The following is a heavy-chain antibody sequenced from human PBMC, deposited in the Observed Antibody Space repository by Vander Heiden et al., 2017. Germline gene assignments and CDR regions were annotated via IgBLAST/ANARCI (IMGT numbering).Heavy chain of an antibody. CDR1: GFPFNTYA. D-gene: IGHD6-13*01. Sequence: EVQLLESGGGLVPPGGSLRLACAASGFPFNTYAMSWVRLAPGKGLEWVSAISGSGGSTYYADSVKGRFTISRDNAKNTLFLQMTSLRVDDTAVYYCAKAAAAGINWFDPWGLGTLVTVSS. CDR2: ISGSGGST. V-gene: IGHV3-23*01. CDR3: AKAAAAGINWFDP. J-gene: IGHJ5*02.